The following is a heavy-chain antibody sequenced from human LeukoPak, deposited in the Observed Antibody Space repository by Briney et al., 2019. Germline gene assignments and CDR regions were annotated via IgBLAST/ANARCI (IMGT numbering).Heavy chain of an antibody. CDR3: ARHKYPSLYYDFWSGPSNWFDP. CDR2: IYYSGST. J-gene: IGHJ5*02. Sequence: TSSETLSLTCTVSGGSISSYYWSWIRQPPGKGLEWIGYIYYSGSTNYNPSLRSRVTISVDTSKNQFSLKLSSVTAADTAVYYCARHKYPSLYYDFWSGPSNWFDPWGQGTLVTVSS. D-gene: IGHD3-3*01. CDR1: GGSISSYY. V-gene: IGHV4-59*08.